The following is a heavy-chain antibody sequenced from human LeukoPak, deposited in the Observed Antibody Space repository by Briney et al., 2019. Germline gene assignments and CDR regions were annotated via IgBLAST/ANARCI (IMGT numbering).Heavy chain of an antibody. J-gene: IGHJ4*02. V-gene: IGHV1-46*01. Sequence: ASAKVSCKASGYTFTNNYLHWVRQAPGQGLEWMGMIYPRDGSTSYAQNFQGRVTVTRDTSTTTVHMELRGLRSEDTAVYYCARDQEGFDYWGQGTVVTVSS. CDR1: GYTFTNNY. CDR2: IYPRDGST. CDR3: ARDQEGFDY.